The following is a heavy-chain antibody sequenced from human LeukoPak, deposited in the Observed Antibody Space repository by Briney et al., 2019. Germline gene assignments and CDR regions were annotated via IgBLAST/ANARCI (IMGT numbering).Heavy chain of an antibody. J-gene: IGHJ5*02. CDR2: ISHSGST. V-gene: IGHV4-30-2*01. Sequence: PSETLSLTCAASGGSISSDGYSWSWIRQPPGKGLEWIGYISHSGSTYDNPSLKSRVTISVDRSKNQFSLKLSSVTAADTAVYYCARGFLYYGSGSYYPWGQGTLVTVSS. CDR1: GGSISSDGYS. D-gene: IGHD3-10*01. CDR3: ARGFLYYGSGSYYP.